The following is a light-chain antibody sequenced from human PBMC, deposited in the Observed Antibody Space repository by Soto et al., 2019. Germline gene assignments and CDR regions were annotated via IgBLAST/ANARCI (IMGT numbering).Light chain of an antibody. CDR1: QSVSTSY. CDR3: LQYNDSPWT. J-gene: IGKJ1*01. CDR2: GAS. Sequence: EIVLTQSPGTLSLSPGERATLSCRASQSVSTSYLAWYQQKPGQAPRLLIYGASSRATAIPDRFSGSGSGTAFTLTISSLEPEDFTVYYCLQYNDSPWTFGQGTKVDLK. V-gene: IGKV3-20*01.